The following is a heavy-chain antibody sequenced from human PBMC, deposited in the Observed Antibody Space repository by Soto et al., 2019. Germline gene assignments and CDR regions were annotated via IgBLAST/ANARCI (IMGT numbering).Heavy chain of an antibody. Sequence: EVQLVESGGGLVQPGGSLRLSCAASGFTFSSYAMHWVRQAPGKGLEYVSAISSNGGSTYYANSVKGRFTISRDNSKNTLYLQMGSLRAEDMAVYYFARAGIVGGSFGYWGQGTLVTVSS. CDR3: ARAGIVGGSFGY. V-gene: IGHV3-64*01. CDR1: GFTFSSYA. D-gene: IGHD1-26*01. CDR2: ISSNGGST. J-gene: IGHJ4*02.